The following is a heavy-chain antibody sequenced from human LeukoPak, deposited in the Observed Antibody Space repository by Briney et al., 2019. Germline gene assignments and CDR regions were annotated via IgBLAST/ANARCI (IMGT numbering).Heavy chain of an antibody. CDR3: ARLRESGSYLGYFDY. CDR2: IHYSGSPYYYNYRGST. V-gene: IGHV4-39*01. CDR1: GGSINSNTYY. D-gene: IGHD3-10*01. J-gene: IGHJ4*02. Sequence: SETLSLTCTVSGGSINSNTYYWGWVRQSPGKGPEWIGSIHYSGSPYYYNYRGSTFYNPSLKSRITISVDTSKNQFSLKLSSVTAADTAVYYCARLRESGSYLGYFDYWGQGTLVTVSS.